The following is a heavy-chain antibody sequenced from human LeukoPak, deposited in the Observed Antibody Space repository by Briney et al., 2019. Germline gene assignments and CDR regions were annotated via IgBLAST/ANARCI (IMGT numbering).Heavy chain of an antibody. Sequence: PGGSLRLSCAASGFTFSSYGMHWVRQAPGKGLEWVSAIGGSRTTTYFADSVKGRFTISRDSSKNTLYLQMNSLRAEDTAVYYCARQSGLGFDFWGQGTLVTVSS. V-gene: IGHV3-23*01. J-gene: IGHJ4*02. CDR2: IGGSRTTT. D-gene: IGHD6-19*01. CDR1: GFTFSSYG. CDR3: ARQSGLGFDF.